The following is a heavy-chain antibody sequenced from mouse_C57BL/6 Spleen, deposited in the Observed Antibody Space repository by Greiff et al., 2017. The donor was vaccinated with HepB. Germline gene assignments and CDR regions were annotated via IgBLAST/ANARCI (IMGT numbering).Heavy chain of an antibody. D-gene: IGHD3-2*02. Sequence: QVQLQQSGPGLVAPSQSLSITCTVSGFSLTSYGVSWVRQPPGKGLEWLGVIWGDGSTNYHSALISRLSISKDNSKSQVFLKLNSLQTDDTATYYCAKPNCDSSGNCFLYAMDYWGQGTSVTVSS. V-gene: IGHV2-3*01. CDR2: IWGDGST. CDR3: AKPNCDSSGNCFLYAMDY. CDR1: GFSLTSYG. J-gene: IGHJ4*01.